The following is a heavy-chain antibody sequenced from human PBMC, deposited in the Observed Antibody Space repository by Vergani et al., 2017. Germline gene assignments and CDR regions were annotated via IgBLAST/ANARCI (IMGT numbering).Heavy chain of an antibody. V-gene: IGHV3-23*01. D-gene: IGHD3-10*01. J-gene: IGHJ1*01. CDR2: ISSGGGDI. CDR3: TNACGLYYLHGEYFQY. Sequence: EVQLLESGGGLVQPGGSRRLSCAGAGFTFDTYTMAYVRQAPGKGLEWVATISSGGGDIFYADSVKGRFTISRDNSKNTLFLQMNSLKDEDTAVYYCTNACGLYYLHGEYFQYWGRGTLVSVSS. CDR1: GFTFDTYT.